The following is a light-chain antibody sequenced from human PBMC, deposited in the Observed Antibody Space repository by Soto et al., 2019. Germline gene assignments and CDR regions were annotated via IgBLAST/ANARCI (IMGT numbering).Light chain of an antibody. CDR3: QQSYSTPRT. Sequence: DIQVTQTPSSLSASVGARVTITCRPSQSISSYLNWCQQKPGKAPKLLIYAASSLQSGAPSRFSGSGSGTDFTLTISSLQPEDFATYYCQQSYSTPRTFGQGTTVDIK. CDR2: AAS. CDR1: QSISSY. V-gene: IGKV1-39*01. J-gene: IGKJ1*01.